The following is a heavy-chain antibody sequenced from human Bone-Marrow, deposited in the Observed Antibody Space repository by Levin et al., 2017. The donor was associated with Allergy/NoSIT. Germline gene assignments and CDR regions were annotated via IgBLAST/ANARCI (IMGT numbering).Heavy chain of an antibody. V-gene: IGHV3-43*01. J-gene: IGHJ4*02. CDR3: AKERRDNKWTIEY. D-gene: IGHD1-1*01. Sequence: GGSLRLSCVASGFTFDAYSMHWVRQAPGKGLEWVSLINRNGVTTFYADSAKGRFTISRDNSKNSLYLQINSLRIADTAFYYCAKERRDNKWTIEYWGQGTQVTVSS. CDR2: INRNGVTT. CDR1: GFTFDAYS.